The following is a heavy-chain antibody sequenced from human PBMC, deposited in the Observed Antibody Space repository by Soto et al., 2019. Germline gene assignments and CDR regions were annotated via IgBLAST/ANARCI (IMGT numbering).Heavy chain of an antibody. D-gene: IGHD7-27*01. CDR2: IYYGGST. CDR1: GDTIRSDY. V-gene: IGHV4-59*08. CDR3: AKNWNWGSLVH. Sequence: SETLSLTCSVSGDTIRSDYWSWIRQSPGKGLEWIGFIYYGGSTNYNPSLKSRVTISVDTPKNQFSLKLSSVTAADTAVYYCAKNWNWGSLVHWGQGTLVTVSS. J-gene: IGHJ4*02.